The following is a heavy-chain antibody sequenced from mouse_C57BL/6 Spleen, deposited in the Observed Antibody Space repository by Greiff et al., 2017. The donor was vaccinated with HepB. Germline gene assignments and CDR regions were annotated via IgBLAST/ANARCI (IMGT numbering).Heavy chain of an antibody. Sequence: QVQLQQSGAELVKPGASVKMSCKASGYTFTSYWITWVKQRPGQGLEWIGDIYPGSGSTNYNEKFKSKATLTVDPSSSTAYMQLSSLTSEDSAVYYCARRVTWDVYYFDYWGQGTTLTVSS. CDR2: IYPGSGST. D-gene: IGHD4-1*01. CDR3: ARRVTWDVYYFDY. J-gene: IGHJ2*01. CDR1: GYTFTSYW. V-gene: IGHV1-55*01.